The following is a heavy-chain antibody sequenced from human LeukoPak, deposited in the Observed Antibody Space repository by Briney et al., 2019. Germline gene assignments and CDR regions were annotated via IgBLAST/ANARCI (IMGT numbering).Heavy chain of an antibody. V-gene: IGHV3-21*01. J-gene: IGHJ6*03. CDR1: GFTFSSYS. D-gene: IGHD5-24*01. CDR3: ARVAGPNTPLQEINGYMDV. CDR2: ISSSSSYI. Sequence: GGSLRLSCAASGFTFSSYSMNWVRQAPGKGLEWVSSISSSSSYIYYADSVKGRFTISRDNSKNTLYLQMGSLRAEDMAVYYCARVAGPNTPLQEINGYMDVWGKGTTVTVSS.